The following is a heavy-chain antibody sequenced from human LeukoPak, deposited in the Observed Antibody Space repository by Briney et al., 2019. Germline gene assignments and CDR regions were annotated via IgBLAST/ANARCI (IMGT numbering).Heavy chain of an antibody. Sequence: GGSLRLSCAASGFTFSSYAMSWVRQAPGKGLEWVSAISGSGGSTYYADSVKGRFTISRDNSKNTLYRQMSSLRAEDTAVYYCARDFSYHSPLPPYSDYWGQGTLVTVSS. CDR3: ARDFSYHSPLPPYSDY. CDR2: ISGSGGST. D-gene: IGHD2-21*01. V-gene: IGHV3-23*01. J-gene: IGHJ4*02. CDR1: GFTFSSYA.